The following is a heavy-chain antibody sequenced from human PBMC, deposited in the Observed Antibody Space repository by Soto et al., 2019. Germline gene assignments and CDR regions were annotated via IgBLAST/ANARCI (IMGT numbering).Heavy chain of an antibody. Sequence: QVQLQESGPGLVKPSQTLSLTCTVSGGSISSGDYYWSWIRQPPGKGLEWIGYIYYSGSNYYNPSLKSRVTIPVDTAKNQFSLKLSSVTAADTAVYYCARVIGGDYYYYGMDVWGQGTTVTVSS. CDR2: IYYSGSN. J-gene: IGHJ6*02. CDR1: GGSISSGDYY. CDR3: ARVIGGDYYYYGMDV. D-gene: IGHD1-26*01. V-gene: IGHV4-30-4*01.